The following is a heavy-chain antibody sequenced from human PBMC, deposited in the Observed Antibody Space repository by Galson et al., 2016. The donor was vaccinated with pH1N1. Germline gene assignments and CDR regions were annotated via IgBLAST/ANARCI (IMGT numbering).Heavy chain of an antibody. V-gene: IGHV1-18*01. CDR3: ARGVRAEGASFQY. D-gene: IGHD3-3*01. Sequence: SVKVSCKAPGYMFACYCIHWVRQAPGQGLEWMGWISRHNGNANYAQKLQDTLSMTTDTSTKTAYMELRSLRSDDTAVYYCARGVRAEGASFQYWGQGTLVTVSS. J-gene: IGHJ1*01. CDR1: GYMFACYC. CDR2: ISRHNGNA.